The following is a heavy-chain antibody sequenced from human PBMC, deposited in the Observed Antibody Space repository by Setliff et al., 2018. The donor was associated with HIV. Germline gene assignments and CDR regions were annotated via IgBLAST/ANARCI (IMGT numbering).Heavy chain of an antibody. J-gene: IGHJ6*02. Sequence: PGGSLRLSCAASGFAFTTYAMGWVRQAPGKGLEWVSGICTSGDSTYYADSVKGRFTISRDFSKSTLFLQMNSLRAEDSAIYYCVKRRGGSCYSAMAVWGQGTTVTVSS. V-gene: IGHV3-23*01. CDR3: VKRRGGSCYSAMAV. CDR2: ICTSGDST. CDR1: GFAFTTYA. D-gene: IGHD2-15*01.